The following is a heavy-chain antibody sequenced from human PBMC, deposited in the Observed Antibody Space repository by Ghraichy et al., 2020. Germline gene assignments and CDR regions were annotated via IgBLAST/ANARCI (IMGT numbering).Heavy chain of an antibody. D-gene: IGHD4-23*01. V-gene: IGHV3-48*02. CDR3: ARGSTVVRFYYYGGMDV. CDR2: ITSSGRTI. Sequence: GESLNISCVGSGFTLSSYSMNWVRQSPGKGLEWVSYITSSGRTIAYADSVKGRFTISRDNAQNSLYLQMNSLRDEDTAVYYCARGSTVVRFYYYGGMDVWGQGTTVTVSS. J-gene: IGHJ6*02. CDR1: GFTLSSYS.